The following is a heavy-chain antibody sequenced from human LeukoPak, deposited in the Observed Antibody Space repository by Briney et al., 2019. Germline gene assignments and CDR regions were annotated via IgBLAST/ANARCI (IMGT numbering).Heavy chain of an antibody. CDR3: ARGLRFLDWLRSV. D-gene: IGHD3-3*01. CDR2: INPNSGGT. CDR1: GYTFTGYY. V-gene: IGHV1-2*06. J-gene: IGHJ4*02. Sequence: ASVKVSCKASGYTFTGYYMHWVRQAPGQGLEWMGRINPNSGGTNYAQKFQGRVTMTRDTSISTAYMELSKRRSDDTAVYYGARGLRFLDWLRSVWGQGTLVTVSS.